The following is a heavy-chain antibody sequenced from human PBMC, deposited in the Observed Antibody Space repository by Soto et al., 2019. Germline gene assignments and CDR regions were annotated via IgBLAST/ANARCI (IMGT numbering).Heavy chain of an antibody. D-gene: IGHD3-3*01. CDR3: ARHAVDFWSGYLASSWFDP. Sequence: PSETLSLTCTVPGGSISSSSYYWGWIRQPPGKGLEWIGSIYYSGSTYYNPSLKSRVTISVDTSKNQFSLKLSSVTAADTAVYYCARHAVDFWSGYLASSWFDPWGQGTLVTVSS. V-gene: IGHV4-39*01. CDR2: IYYSGST. J-gene: IGHJ5*02. CDR1: GGSISSSSYY.